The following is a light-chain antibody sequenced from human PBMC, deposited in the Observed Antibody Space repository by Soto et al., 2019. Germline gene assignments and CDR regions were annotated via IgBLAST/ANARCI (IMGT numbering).Light chain of an antibody. Sequence: EVVMTQSPDTLSVSPGDGATLSCRASQNVHSDLAWYQQNPGQAPRLVIYDTSTRATDIPVRFTGGGSGTEFTLTISSLKYEDLAVYYCQQYNNWPLTFGGGTKVEIK. CDR1: QNVHSD. CDR3: QQYNNWPLT. V-gene: IGKV3-15*01. CDR2: DTS. J-gene: IGKJ4*01.